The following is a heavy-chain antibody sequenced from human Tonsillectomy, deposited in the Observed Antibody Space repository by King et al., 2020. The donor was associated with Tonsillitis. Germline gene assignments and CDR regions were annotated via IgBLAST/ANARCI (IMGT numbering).Heavy chain of an antibody. Sequence: VQLVESGAEVKKPGESLKISCKGSGYSFTSYWIGWVRQMPGKGLEWMGIIYTGDSDSRYSPSFQGQVSISADKSISTAYLQWSSLKASDTAMYYCPRLKAGRGGPDAFDIWGQGTMVTVSS. CDR2: IYTGDSDS. J-gene: IGHJ3*02. CDR3: PRLKAGRGGPDAFDI. CDR1: GYSFTSYW. D-gene: IGHD3-10*01. V-gene: IGHV5-51*01.